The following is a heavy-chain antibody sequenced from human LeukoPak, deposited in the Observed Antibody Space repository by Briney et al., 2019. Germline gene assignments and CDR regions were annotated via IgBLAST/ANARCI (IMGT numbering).Heavy chain of an antibody. CDR2: INLRSGAT. Sequence: ASVKVSCKTSGYSFTGQYMHWVRQAPGQGLEWMGRINLRSGATNYAQKCQDSVTVTRDTSITTVYIEVSRLRSDETAVYYCRQVTTGDYWGQGSLVTVSS. CDR3: RQVTTGDY. CDR1: GYSFTGQY. J-gene: IGHJ4*02. V-gene: IGHV1-2*06. D-gene: IGHD1-14*01.